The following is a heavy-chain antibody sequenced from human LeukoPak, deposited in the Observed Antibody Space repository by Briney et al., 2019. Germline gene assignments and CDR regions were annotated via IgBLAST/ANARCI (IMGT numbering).Heavy chain of an antibody. V-gene: IGHV1-18*01. J-gene: IGHJ3*02. CDR2: ISTYNDHR. D-gene: IGHD5-18*01. Sequence: ASVKVSCKASGYTFASYGISWVRQAPGQGPEWMGWISTYNDHRNYAQNLQNLQGRVTMTIDTSTSTVYMELRSLRSDDTAVYYCARDRGYSPDSFDIWGQGTMVIVSS. CDR3: ARDRGYSPDSFDI. CDR1: GYTFASYG.